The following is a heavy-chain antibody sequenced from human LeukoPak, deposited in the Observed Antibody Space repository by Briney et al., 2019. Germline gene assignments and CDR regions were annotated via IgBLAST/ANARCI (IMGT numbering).Heavy chain of an antibody. Sequence: PSETLSLTCTVSGGSISSSSYYWDWIRQPPGKGLEWIGSIYYSGPTNYNPSLKSRVTTSVDMSKNQFSLRLSSVTAADTAVYYCARHQSNGWYADYWGQGTLVTVSS. J-gene: IGHJ4*02. D-gene: IGHD6-19*01. CDR1: GGSISSSSYY. CDR2: IYYSGPT. CDR3: ARHQSNGWYADY. V-gene: IGHV4-39*01.